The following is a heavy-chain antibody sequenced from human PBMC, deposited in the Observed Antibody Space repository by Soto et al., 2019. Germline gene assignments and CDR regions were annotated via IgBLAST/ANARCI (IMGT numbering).Heavy chain of an antibody. CDR2: INHSGST. V-gene: IGHV4-34*01. D-gene: IGHD3-9*01. Sequence: PSETLSLTCAVYGGSFSGYYWSWIRQPPGKGLEWIGEINHSGSTNYNPSLKSRVTISVDTSKNQFSLKLSSVTAADTAVYYCARSGARYFDWLLWHFDYWGQGTLVTVSS. J-gene: IGHJ4*02. CDR1: GGSFSGYY. CDR3: ARSGARYFDWLLWHFDY.